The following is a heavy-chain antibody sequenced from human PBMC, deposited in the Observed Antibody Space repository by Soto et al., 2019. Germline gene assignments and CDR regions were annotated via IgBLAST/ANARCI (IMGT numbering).Heavy chain of an antibody. CDR2: IYPGDSDT. V-gene: IGHV5-51*01. J-gene: IGHJ5*02. CDR1: GYKFDSFW. D-gene: IGHD6-6*01. CDR3: ARHGSIGARLNYFDP. Sequence: ASLKISCQGSGYKFDSFWIGWVRQMPGKGLEWMGIIYPGDSDTRYNPSFQGQVTMSADKSISTVYLQWSSLKASDTAIYYCARHGSIGARLNYFDPWGQGTQVTVS.